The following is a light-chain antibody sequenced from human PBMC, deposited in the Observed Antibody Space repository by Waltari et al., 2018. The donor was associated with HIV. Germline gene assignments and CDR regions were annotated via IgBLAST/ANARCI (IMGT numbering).Light chain of an antibody. CDR2: RSD. V-gene: IGLV1-47*01. CDR1: RSNIGSNY. CDR3: ASWDDNLSGWV. J-gene: IGLJ3*02. Sequence: QSVLTQPPSASGTPGQSVSISCSGSRSNIGSNYVYWYQHLPGTTPQVVIYRSDQRPSVVPDRFSGSNSGTSASLAISGLRSEDEAHYYCASWDDNLSGWVFGGGTKLTVL.